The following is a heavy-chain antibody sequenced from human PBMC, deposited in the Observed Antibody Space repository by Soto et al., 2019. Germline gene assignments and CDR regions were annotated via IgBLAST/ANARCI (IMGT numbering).Heavy chain of an antibody. CDR1: GFTFNTYW. CDR3: ARNPFGDLDY. CDR2: IKPDGSMQ. V-gene: IGHV3-7*05. D-gene: IGHD2-21*02. Sequence: EVQLVESGGGLVQPEGSLRLSCVASGFTFNTYWMTWVRRPPGKGLEWVANIKPDGSMQNYVDSVKGRFTISRDNAKNSLYLQMNSXRAEDTAIYYCARNPFGDLDYWGQGTPVTVSS. J-gene: IGHJ4*02.